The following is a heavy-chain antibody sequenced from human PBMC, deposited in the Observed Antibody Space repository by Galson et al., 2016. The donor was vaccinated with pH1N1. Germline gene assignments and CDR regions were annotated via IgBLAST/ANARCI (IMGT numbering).Heavy chain of an antibody. CDR3: SRGNPPTSTTDY. D-gene: IGHD1-14*01. CDR2: IIGSGGST. Sequence: SLRLSCAASGFTFSSYAMSWVRQAPGKGLEWVSAIIGSGGSTYYADSVKGRFTISRDNSKNTLYLQMDSLRAEDTAVYYGSRGNPPTSTTDYWGQGTLVTVSS. V-gene: IGHV3-23*01. CDR1: GFTFSSYA. J-gene: IGHJ4*02.